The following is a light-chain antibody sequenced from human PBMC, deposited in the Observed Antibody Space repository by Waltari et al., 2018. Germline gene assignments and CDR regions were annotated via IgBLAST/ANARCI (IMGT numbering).Light chain of an antibody. V-gene: IGLV2-23*02. CDR1: SSDVGGYNL. CDR2: EVN. Sequence: QSALAQPASVSGSPGQSITIPCTGSSSDVGGYNLVSWYQGHPNKAPKLINYEVNKRPSGVSDRCAGSKSGNTASLTISGLQAEDEADYYCCSFAGRTPYVFGTGTKVSVL. CDR3: CSFAGRTPYV. J-gene: IGLJ1*01.